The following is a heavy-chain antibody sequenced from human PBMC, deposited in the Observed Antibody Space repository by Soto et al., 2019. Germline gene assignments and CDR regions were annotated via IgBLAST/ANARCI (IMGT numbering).Heavy chain of an antibody. CDR1: GYTFTSYD. D-gene: IGHD2-15*01. Sequence: QVQLVQSGAEVKKPGASVKVSCKASGYTFTSYDINWVRQATGQGLEWMGWMNPNRGNTGYAQKFQGRVTLTRNTAISTGYMELSSLRSEETAVYYWAIEYATVKGGWGQGTLVTVSS. V-gene: IGHV1-8*01. J-gene: IGHJ4*02. CDR2: MNPNRGNT. CDR3: AIEYATVKGG.